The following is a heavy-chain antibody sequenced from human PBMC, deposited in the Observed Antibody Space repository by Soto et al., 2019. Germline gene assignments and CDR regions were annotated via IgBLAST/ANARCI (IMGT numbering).Heavy chain of an antibody. CDR1: GGSFTSYV. J-gene: IGHJ2*01. D-gene: IGHD3-10*01. CDR2: ITPLFNKT. Sequence: QFHLVQSGAEVKKPGSSVKVSCKASGGSFTSYVVSWVRQAPGQGLEWMGGITPLFNKTNYAQKCQGRVTITAAESTRTTYMEVARLMLEDTAVYYCARARSVRGLITVPSWYFDLWGRGTLAAVTS. V-gene: IGHV1-69*12. CDR3: ARARSVRGLITVPSWYFDL.